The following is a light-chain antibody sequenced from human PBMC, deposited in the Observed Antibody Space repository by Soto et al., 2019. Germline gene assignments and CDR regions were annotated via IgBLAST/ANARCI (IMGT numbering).Light chain of an antibody. CDR3: QQAYSFPIT. V-gene: IGKV1-5*01. J-gene: IGKJ5*01. CDR1: QSISSW. CDR2: DAS. Sequence: DIQMTQSPSTLSASVGDRVTITCRASQSISSWLAWYQQKPGKAPKLLIYDASSLESGVPSRFSGSGSGTEFTLTISCLQSEDFATYYCQQAYSFPITFGQGTRLEIK.